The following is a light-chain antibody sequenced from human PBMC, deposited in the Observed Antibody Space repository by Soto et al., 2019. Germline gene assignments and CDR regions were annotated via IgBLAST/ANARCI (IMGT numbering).Light chain of an antibody. CDR1: QSISSW. J-gene: IGKJ2*01. V-gene: IGKV1-5*03. CDR3: QQYHSSPYT. CDR2: KAS. Sequence: DIQMTQSPPTLSASVGDRVTITCRASQSISSWLAWYQQKPGKAPKPLIYKASSLESGVPSRFSGSRSGTEFTLTISSLQHDDFASYYCQQYHSSPYTFGQGTKLEIK.